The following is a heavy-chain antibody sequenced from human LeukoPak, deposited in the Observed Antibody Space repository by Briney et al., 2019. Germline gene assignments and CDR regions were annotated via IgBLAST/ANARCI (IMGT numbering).Heavy chain of an antibody. V-gene: IGHV3-20*04. CDR1: GYTLYDYG. CDR2: INWNGGST. D-gene: IGHD2-2*01. Sequence: GGSLRLSCAASGYTLYDYGMSWVRHAPGKGLEWVSGINWNGGSTVCADSVKGRFTISRDNAKNSLYLQMNSLRAEDTALYYCARVSRTLNYHYYYYMDVWGKGTTVTVSS. CDR3: ARVSRTLNYHYYYYMDV. J-gene: IGHJ6*03.